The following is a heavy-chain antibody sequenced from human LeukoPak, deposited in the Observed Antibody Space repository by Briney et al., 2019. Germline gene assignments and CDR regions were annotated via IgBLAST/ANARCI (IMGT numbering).Heavy chain of an antibody. Sequence: GGSLRLSCAASGFTFSTYWMNWVRQAPGKGLEWVANIKQDGSEKYYVDSVKGRFTISRDNAKNSLDLQMNSLRAEDTAVYYCAKDVTLVRGGLFDYWGQGTLVTVSS. D-gene: IGHD3-10*01. V-gene: IGHV3-7*01. CDR1: GFTFSTYW. J-gene: IGHJ4*02. CDR2: IKQDGSEK. CDR3: AKDVTLVRGGLFDY.